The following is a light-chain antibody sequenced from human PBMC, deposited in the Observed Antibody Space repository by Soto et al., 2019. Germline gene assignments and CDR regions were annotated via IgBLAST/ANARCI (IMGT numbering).Light chain of an antibody. CDR1: NSDLGGYNY. Sequence: QSVLTQPASVSGSPGQSITVSCTGTNSDLGGYNYVSWYQHHPGKAPKLMIYEVSNRPSGVSNRFSGSKSGNTASLAISGLQAEDEADYCCSSYTSSGTLVFGTGTKVTVL. J-gene: IGLJ1*01. CDR3: SSYTSSGTLV. V-gene: IGLV2-14*01. CDR2: EVS.